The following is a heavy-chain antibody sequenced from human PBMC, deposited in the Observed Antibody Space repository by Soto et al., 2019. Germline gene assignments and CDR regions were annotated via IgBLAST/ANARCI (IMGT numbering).Heavy chain of an antibody. CDR2: INHSGST. D-gene: IGHD2-2*01. V-gene: IGHV4-34*01. J-gene: IGHJ5*02. CDR1: GGSFSGYY. Sequence: PSETLSLTCAVYGGSFSGYYWSWIRQPPGKGLEWIGEINHSGSTNYNPSLKSRVTISVDTSKNQFSLKLSSVTAADTAVYYCARVVSDIVVVPAAQGDNWFDPWGQGTLVTVSS. CDR3: ARVVSDIVVVPAAQGDNWFDP.